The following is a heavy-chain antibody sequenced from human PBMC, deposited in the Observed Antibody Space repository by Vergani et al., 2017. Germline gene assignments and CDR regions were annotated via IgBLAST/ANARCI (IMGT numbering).Heavy chain of an antibody. CDR3: AKDTGDGYNFTFDY. V-gene: IGHV3-30*18. Sequence: QVQLVESGGGVVQPGRSLRLSCAASGFTFSSYGMHWVRQAPGKGLEWVAVISYDGSNKYYADSVKGRLTISSDNSKNTLYLQMNSLRAEDTAVYYCAKDTGDGYNFTFDYWGQGTLVTVSS. CDR1: GFTFSSYG. D-gene: IGHD5-24*01. J-gene: IGHJ4*02. CDR2: ISYDGSNK.